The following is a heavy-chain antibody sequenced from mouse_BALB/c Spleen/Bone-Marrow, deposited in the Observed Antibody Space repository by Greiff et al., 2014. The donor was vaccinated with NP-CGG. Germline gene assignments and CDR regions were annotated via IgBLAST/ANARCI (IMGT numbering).Heavy chain of an antibody. V-gene: IGHV1S29*02. D-gene: IGHD2-10*02. J-gene: IGHJ1*01. CDR1: GYTFTDYN. CDR2: IYPYNGGT. CDR3: ARSYGNWYFDV. Sequence: EVQLQESGPELVKPGASVKISCKASGYTFTDYNMHWVKQSHGKSLEWIGYIYPYNGGTGYNQKFKSKATLTVDNSSSTAYMEPRSLTSEDSAVYYCARSYGNWYFDVWGAGTTVTVSS.